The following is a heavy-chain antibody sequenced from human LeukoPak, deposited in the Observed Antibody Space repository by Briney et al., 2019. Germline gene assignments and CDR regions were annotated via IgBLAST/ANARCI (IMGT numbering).Heavy chain of an antibody. CDR3: ARLYSTGWYGGPDY. V-gene: IGHV3-7*01. D-gene: IGHD6-19*01. CDR2: IKQDGSEK. J-gene: IGHJ4*02. CDR1: GFTFSNYW. Sequence: GSLRLSCAASGFTFSNYWMSWVRQAPVKGLEWVANIKQDGSEKYYVDSVKGRFTISRDNAKNSLYLQMSSLRAEDTAVYYCARLYSTGWYGGPDYWGQGTLVAVSS.